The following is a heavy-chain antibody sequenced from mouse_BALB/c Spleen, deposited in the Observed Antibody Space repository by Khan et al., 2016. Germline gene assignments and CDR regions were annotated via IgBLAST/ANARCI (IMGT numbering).Heavy chain of an antibody. CDR2: ISTYYGDV. J-gene: IGHJ4*01. Sequence: QVQLQQSGAELVRPGVSVKISCKGSGYTFTDYALHWVKQSHAKSLEWIGSISTYYGDVTYNQKFKDKATMTVDKSSGTTYLELARLTSEDSVIYYCARGTSALYYSLDYWGQGTSVTVSS. D-gene: IGHD2-14*01. V-gene: IGHV1S137*01. CDR3: ARGTSALYYSLDY. CDR1: GYTFTDYA.